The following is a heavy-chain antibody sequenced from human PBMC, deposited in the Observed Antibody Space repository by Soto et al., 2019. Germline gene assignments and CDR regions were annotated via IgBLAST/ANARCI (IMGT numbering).Heavy chain of an antibody. Sequence: ASRKVCCKASGYTFTGYYMHWGRQAPGQGLEWMGWINPNSGGTNYAQKFQGWVTMTRDTSISTAYMELSRLRSDDTAVYYCARGLGSGYDFGYYYGMDVWGQGTTVTVSS. CDR3: ARGLGSGYDFGYYYGMDV. J-gene: IGHJ6*02. CDR1: GYTFTGYY. V-gene: IGHV1-2*04. D-gene: IGHD5-12*01. CDR2: INPNSGGT.